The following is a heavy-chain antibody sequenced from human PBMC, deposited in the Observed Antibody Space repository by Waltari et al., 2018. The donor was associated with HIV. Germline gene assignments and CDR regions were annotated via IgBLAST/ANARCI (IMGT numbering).Heavy chain of an antibody. CDR3: ARGGSGYEYSNYVLYY. Sequence: QVQLQESGPGLVKPSQTLSLTCTVSGDSISSGTYYWSWIRQPAGKGLEWIGRIYTSGSTNYNPSPKIRVTISLDTSKNQFSLKLSSVTAADTAVYYCARGGSGYEYSNYVLYYWGQGTLVTVSS. V-gene: IGHV4-61*02. J-gene: IGHJ4*02. CDR1: GDSISSGTYY. D-gene: IGHD4-4*01. CDR2: IYTSGST.